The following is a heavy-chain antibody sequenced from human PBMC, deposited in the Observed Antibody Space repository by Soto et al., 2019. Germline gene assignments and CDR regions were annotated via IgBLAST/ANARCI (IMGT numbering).Heavy chain of an antibody. CDR2: INPGNGNA. J-gene: IGHJ6*02. CDR1: GYTFSNFA. CDR3: ARAVARGVKTIYYYYGMDV. Sequence: ASVKVSCKASGYTFSNFAMHWVRQAPGQRLEWMGWINPGNGNAKYSQTFQGRVTITRDTSASTAYMELSSLRSEDTAVYYCARAVARGVKTIYYYYGMDVWGQGTTVTVSS. V-gene: IGHV1-3*01. D-gene: IGHD3-10*01.